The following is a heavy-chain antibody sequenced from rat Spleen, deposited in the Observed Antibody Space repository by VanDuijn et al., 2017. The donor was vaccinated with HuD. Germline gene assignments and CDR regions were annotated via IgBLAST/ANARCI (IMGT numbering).Heavy chain of an antibody. D-gene: IGHD1-9*01. V-gene: IGHV3-1*01. J-gene: IGHJ4*01. CDR3: AKKGTYYGYLYVMDA. CDR2: ITYNGGI. CDR1: NYSITSDY. Sequence: EVQLQESGPGLVKPSQSLSLTCSVTNYSITSDYWGWIRKFPGDNMEWMGFITYNGGINYNPSLNGRISITRDTSKNQFFLQLNSLTTEDTATYYCAKKGTYYGYLYVMDAWGQGASVTVSS.